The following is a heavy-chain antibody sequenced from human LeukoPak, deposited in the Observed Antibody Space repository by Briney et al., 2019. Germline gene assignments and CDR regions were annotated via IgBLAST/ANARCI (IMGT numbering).Heavy chain of an antibody. CDR3: ASELWFGESNALDT. Sequence: GGALRLSCGASRFDFKTYEMNWGRQAPGKGLGRISYISGKNIINYADSVKGRFTISRDNTKNSLYLQMNSLRAEDTAVYYCASELWFGESNALDTWGQGTVVTVSS. D-gene: IGHD3-10*01. J-gene: IGHJ3*02. CDR2: ISGKNII. V-gene: IGHV3-48*03. CDR1: RFDFKTYE.